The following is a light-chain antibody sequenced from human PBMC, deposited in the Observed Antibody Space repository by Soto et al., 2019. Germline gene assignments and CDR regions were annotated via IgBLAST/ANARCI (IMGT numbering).Light chain of an antibody. CDR1: QSVSSS. V-gene: IGKV3-15*01. CDR3: QQYINWPLT. J-gene: IGKJ4*01. CDR2: GAS. Sequence: IVMTQSPATLSVSPGERATLSCRASQSVSSSLAWYQQKPGQAPRLLIYGASTRATGLPARFSGSGSGTEFTLTISSLQSADFAVYYCQQYINWPLTFGGWTKVEIK.